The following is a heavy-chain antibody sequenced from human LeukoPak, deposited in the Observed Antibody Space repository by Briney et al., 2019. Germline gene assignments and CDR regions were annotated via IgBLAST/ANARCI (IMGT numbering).Heavy chain of an antibody. V-gene: IGHV3-33*06. CDR3: AKGGGSGIYSLTYFDY. D-gene: IGHD3-10*01. J-gene: IGHJ4*02. Sequence: PGRSLRLSCAASGFTFSSYGMHWVRQAPGKGLEWVAVIWYDGSNEYYADSVKGRFTISRDNSENTLFLRMNSLRAEDTAVFYCAKGGGSGIYSLTYFDYWGQGTLVTVSS. CDR1: GFTFSSYG. CDR2: IWYDGSNE.